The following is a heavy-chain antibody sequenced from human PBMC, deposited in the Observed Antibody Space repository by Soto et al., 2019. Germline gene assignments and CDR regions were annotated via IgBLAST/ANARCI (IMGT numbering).Heavy chain of an antibody. CDR1: GASFSGHY. Sequence: QVQLQQWGAGLLKSSETLSLTCAFYGASFSGHYWSWIRQAPGKGLEWIGEINHRGTTNYNPSLNSRLTISAAAGRNHASLQLSSVTAADTAVYFCARGVEMAATYFDHWGQGTLVSVSS. CDR3: ARGVEMAATYFDH. J-gene: IGHJ4*02. D-gene: IGHD2-15*01. CDR2: INHRGTT. V-gene: IGHV4-34*02.